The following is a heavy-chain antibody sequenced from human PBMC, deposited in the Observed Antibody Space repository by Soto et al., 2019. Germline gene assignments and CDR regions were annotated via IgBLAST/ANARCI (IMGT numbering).Heavy chain of an antibody. CDR1: GYIFVNYG. CDR2: ISPYTGNT. V-gene: IGHV1-18*01. J-gene: IGHJ6*02. D-gene: IGHD3-16*01. Sequence: QFQLVQSGDEVKKPGASVKVSCKASGYIFVNYGIAWVRQAPGQGLEWMGWISPYTGNTHSASKVQGRLTMTTDTSTSTAYMDLGSLTSYDTAVYYCVMVDNYVTPTPQDVGGQWTTVSVSS. CDR3: VMVDNYVTPTPQDV.